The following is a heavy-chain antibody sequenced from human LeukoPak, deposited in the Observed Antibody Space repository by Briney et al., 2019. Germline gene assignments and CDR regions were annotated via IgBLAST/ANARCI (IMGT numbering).Heavy chain of an antibody. J-gene: IGHJ5*02. CDR2: IYSSGST. Sequence: PPETLSLTCTVSGGSISSGNYYWSWIRQPAGKGLEWIGRIYSSGSTNYNPSLKSRVTISEDTSKNQFSLKLTSVTAADTAVYYCARDLFTSSWYRWFDPWGQGTLVTVSS. CDR3: ARDLFTSSWYRWFDP. D-gene: IGHD6-13*01. V-gene: IGHV4-61*02. CDR1: GGSISSGNYY.